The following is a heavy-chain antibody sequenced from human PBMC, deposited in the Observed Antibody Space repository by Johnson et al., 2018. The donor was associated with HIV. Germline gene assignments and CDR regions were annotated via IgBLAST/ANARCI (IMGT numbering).Heavy chain of an antibody. Sequence: VQLVESGGGSAHPRGSLRLSCAASGFTFNNAWMSWVRPAPGKGPDLVSAIRVSGGSRYYADSAQGRFTISRDNSKNTLYLQMNSLRPEDTALYDCEKDEAQTLASACRDAFDFWGQG. CDR3: EKDEAQTLASACRDAFDF. CDR1: GFTFNNAW. D-gene: IGHD6-13*01. CDR2: IRVSGGSR. V-gene: IGHV3-23*04. J-gene: IGHJ3*01.